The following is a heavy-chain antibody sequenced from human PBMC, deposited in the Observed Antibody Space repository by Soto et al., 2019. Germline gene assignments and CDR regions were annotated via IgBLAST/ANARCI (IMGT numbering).Heavy chain of an antibody. J-gene: IGHJ4*02. CDR3: VHRVLAGHQIDY. CDR1: GFSPTTFGVG. CDR2: IYWNDDK. V-gene: IGHV2-5*01. Sequence: QITLRESGPTLVKPTQTLTLTCTFSGFSPTTFGVGVGWIRQPPGKALEWLAFIYWNDDKRYSSFLNNRLTITRDTSKNQVVLAVTDMDPVDTATYYFVHRVLAGHQIDYCGQGTLVTVSS. D-gene: IGHD2-15*01.